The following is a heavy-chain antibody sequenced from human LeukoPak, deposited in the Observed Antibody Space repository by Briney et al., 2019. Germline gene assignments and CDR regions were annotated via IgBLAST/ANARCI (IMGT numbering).Heavy chain of an antibody. D-gene: IGHD3-22*01. CDR3: AISKDSSGYYHKDAFDI. CDR1: GYSFTSYW. V-gene: IGHV5-51*01. CDR2: IYPGDSDT. J-gene: IGHJ3*02. Sequence: GESLKISCKGSGYSFTSYWIGWVRQMPGKGLEWMGIIYPGDSDTRYSPSFQGQVTISADKSISTAYLQWSSLKASDTAMYYCAISKDSSGYYHKDAFDIWGQGAMVTVSS.